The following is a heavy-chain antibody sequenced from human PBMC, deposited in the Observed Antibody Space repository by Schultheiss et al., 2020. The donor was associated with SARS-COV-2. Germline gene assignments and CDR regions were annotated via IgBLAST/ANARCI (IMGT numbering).Heavy chain of an antibody. CDR3: TRDKYCTIGSCPQVRWGGMDV. V-gene: IGHV4-31*03. Sequence: SETLSLTCTVPGGSISSGGYYWSWIRQHPGKGLEWIGYIYYSGTTDYNPSLQSRVTISADTSKNEFSLKMSSVTAADTAVYYCTRDKYCTIGSCPQVRWGGMDVWGPGTTVTVSS. CDR1: GGSISSGGYY. D-gene: IGHD2-15*01. J-gene: IGHJ6*02. CDR2: IYYSGTT.